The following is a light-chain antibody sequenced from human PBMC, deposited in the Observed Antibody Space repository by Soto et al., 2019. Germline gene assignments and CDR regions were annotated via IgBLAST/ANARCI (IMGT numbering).Light chain of an antibody. CDR2: KSS. CDR3: QQYISSPLS. CDR1: QSLSFW. Sequence: DIQMTQSPSTLSASVGDRVPITCRASQSLSFWLAWYPQKPGQATKLLVQKSSSLESRVPSRFSGSGSGTEFNLNISSLQPDDFATYFCQQYISSPLSFGGGTKMEIK. V-gene: IGKV1-5*03. J-gene: IGKJ4*01.